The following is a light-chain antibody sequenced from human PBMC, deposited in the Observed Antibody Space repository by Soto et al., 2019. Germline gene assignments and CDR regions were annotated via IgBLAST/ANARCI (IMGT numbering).Light chain of an antibody. CDR2: GAS. V-gene: IGKV3-20*01. J-gene: IGKJ4*01. CDR3: HQYHNSPLT. Sequence: EIVLTQSPGTLSLSPGDTATLSCRASQSVSSRYLGWYQQRPGQAPRLLIYGASSRATGIPDRFSGSGSGTDFTLTICRLEPEHFAVYYCHQYHNSPLTFGGGTKVEIK. CDR1: QSVSSRY.